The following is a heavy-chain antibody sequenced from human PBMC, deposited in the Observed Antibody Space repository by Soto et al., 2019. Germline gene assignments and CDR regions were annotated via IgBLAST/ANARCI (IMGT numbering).Heavy chain of an antibody. Sequence: GASVKVSCKASGYAFTSYGISWVRQAPGQGLEWMGWINAYNGNTNYAQKLQGRVTMTTDTSTSTAYMELRSLRSDDTAVYYCAIATSPTLIPVDYWGQGTLVTVSS. CDR3: AIATSPTLIPVDY. V-gene: IGHV1-18*01. CDR1: GYAFTSYG. CDR2: INAYNGNT. D-gene: IGHD2-2*01. J-gene: IGHJ4*02.